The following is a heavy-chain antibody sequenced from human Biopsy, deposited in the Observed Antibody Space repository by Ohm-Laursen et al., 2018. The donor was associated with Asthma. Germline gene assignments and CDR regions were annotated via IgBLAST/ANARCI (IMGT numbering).Heavy chain of an antibody. J-gene: IGHJ4*02. CDR2: ISFDGSNK. Sequence: SLRLSCAASGFTFSHYNMNWVRQAPGKGLDWVAVISFDGSNKNYTDSVKGRFAISRDNSRNTLHLQMNSLRAEDTAVYYCAKDVFPGWELRRGPDYWGQGTLVTVSS. CDR1: GFTFSHYN. V-gene: IGHV3-30*18. CDR3: AKDVFPGWELRRGPDY. D-gene: IGHD1-26*01.